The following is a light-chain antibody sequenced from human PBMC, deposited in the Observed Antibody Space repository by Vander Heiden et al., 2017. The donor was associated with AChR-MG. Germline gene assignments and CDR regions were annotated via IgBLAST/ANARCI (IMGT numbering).Light chain of an antibody. CDR1: QSVSSY. CDR2: DAS. J-gene: IGKJ4*01. Sequence: EVVLTHSPATLSLSTGERATPSCRASQSVSSYLAWYQQKPGQAPRLLIYDASNRATGIPARFSGSGSGTDFTLTISSLEPEDFAVYYCQQRSNWPPTFGGGTKVEIK. CDR3: QQRSNWPPT. V-gene: IGKV3-11*01.